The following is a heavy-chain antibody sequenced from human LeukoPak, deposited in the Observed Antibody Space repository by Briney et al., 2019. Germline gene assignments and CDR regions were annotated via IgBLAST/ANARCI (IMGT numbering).Heavy chain of an antibody. CDR1: GYTFSDYY. Sequence: ASVNVSCKASGYTFSDYYMHWVRQAPGQGLEWMGWINPNSGGTKCAQKFQGRVTMTRDTSISTAYMELSRLRSDDTAVYYCARGGVATEFDYWGQGTLVTVSS. J-gene: IGHJ4*02. CDR2: INPNSGGT. V-gene: IGHV1-2*02. D-gene: IGHD5-12*01. CDR3: ARGGVATEFDY.